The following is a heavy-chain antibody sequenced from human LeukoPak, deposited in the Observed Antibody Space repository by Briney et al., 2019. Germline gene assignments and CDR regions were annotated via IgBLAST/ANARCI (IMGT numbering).Heavy chain of an antibody. J-gene: IGHJ4*02. CDR3: ATKQWLAPPPDS. D-gene: IGHD6-19*01. V-gene: IGHV3-74*01. Sequence: GGSLRLSCAASGFTFSKYWMLWVRQAPGKGLESVSRINTDGTVTTYADSGKGRFTVSRDNADNTMFLQMNSVRDEDTAVYYCATKQWLAPPPDSWGQGTPVTVSS. CDR2: INTDGTVT. CDR1: GFTFSKYW.